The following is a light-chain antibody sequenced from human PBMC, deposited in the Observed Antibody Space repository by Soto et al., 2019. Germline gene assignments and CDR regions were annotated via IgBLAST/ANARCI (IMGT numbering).Light chain of an antibody. CDR1: SSDVGGYNY. CDR2: DVS. Sequence: QSVLTQPPSVSGAPGQRVTISCTGTSSDVGGYNYVSWYLQHPGKAPKVMIYDVSKRPSGVPDRFSGSKSGNTASLTISGLQSEDEADYYCCSFAGDYIYVFGTGTKVTVL. CDR3: CSFAGDYIYV. V-gene: IGLV2-11*01. J-gene: IGLJ1*01.